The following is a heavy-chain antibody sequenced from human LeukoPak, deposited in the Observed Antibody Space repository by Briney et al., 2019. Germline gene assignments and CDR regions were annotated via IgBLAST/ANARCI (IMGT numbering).Heavy chain of an antibody. CDR3: ATRRGYYYDSSGYHWSAFDI. Sequence: ASVKVSCKASGYTFTSYDINWVRQATGQGLEWMGWMNPNSGNTGYAQKFQGRVTMTEDTSTDTAYMELSSLRSEDTAVYYCATRRGYYYDSSGYHWSAFDIWGQGTMVTVSS. D-gene: IGHD3-22*01. V-gene: IGHV1-8*02. J-gene: IGHJ3*02. CDR1: GYTFTSYD. CDR2: MNPNSGNT.